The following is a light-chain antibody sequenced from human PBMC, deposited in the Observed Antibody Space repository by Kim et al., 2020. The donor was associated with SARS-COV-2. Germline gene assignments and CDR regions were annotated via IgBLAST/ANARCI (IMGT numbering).Light chain of an antibody. Sequence: SYELTQPLSVSVALGQTARITCGGNNIGRKTVHWYQQKPGQAPLLVIYRNNNRPSGIPERFSGSDSGNTATLTISRAQAVDEADYYCQVWDSSTYVVFGGGAQL. J-gene: IGLJ2*01. CDR3: QVWDSSTYVV. V-gene: IGLV3-9*01. CDR2: RNN. CDR1: NIGRKT.